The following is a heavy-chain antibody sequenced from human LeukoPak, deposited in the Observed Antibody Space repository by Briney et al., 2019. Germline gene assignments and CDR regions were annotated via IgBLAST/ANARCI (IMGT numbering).Heavy chain of an antibody. D-gene: IGHD3-22*01. V-gene: IGHV1-2*02. CDR3: ARAMSDSSGYSDY. CDR2: INPNSGGT. CDR1: GYTFTGYY. Sequence: ASVKVSCKASGYTFTGYYMHWVRQAPGQGLEWMGWINPNSGGTNYAQKFQGRVTMTRDTSISTAYMELSRLRSDDTAVYYCARAMSDSSGYSDYWGQGTLVTVSS. J-gene: IGHJ4*02.